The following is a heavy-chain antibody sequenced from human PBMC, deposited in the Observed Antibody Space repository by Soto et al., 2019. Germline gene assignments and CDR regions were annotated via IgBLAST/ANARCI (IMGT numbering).Heavy chain of an antibody. Sequence: QVQLQESGPGLLKPSETLSLTCTLSGDSVSSGASHWTWIRQSPGKGLECIGYIHHNATADCNNSLKSRVSISVDTSKNQFSLKLTSATTADTAVYYGAMLDRSTSKIGVWGQGKTVTVSS. D-gene: IGHD3-22*01. CDR2: IHHNATA. J-gene: IGHJ6*02. V-gene: IGHV4-61*08. CDR3: AMLDRSTSKIGV. CDR1: GDSVSSGASH.